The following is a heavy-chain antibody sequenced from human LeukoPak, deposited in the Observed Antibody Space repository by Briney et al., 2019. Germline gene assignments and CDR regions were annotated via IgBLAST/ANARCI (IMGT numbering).Heavy chain of an antibody. V-gene: IGHV3-9*01. J-gene: IGHJ4*02. CDR2: ISWNSGSI. CDR1: GFTFDDYA. CDR3: AKDVNSYGYYFDY. D-gene: IGHD5-18*01. Sequence: GRSLRPSCAASGFTFDDYAMHWVRQAPGKGLEWVSGISWNSGSIGYADSVKGRFTISRDNAKNSLYLQMNSLRAEDTALYYCAKDVNSYGYYFDYWGQGTLVTVSS.